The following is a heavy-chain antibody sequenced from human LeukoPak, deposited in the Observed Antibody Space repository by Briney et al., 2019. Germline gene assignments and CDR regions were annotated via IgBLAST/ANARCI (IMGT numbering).Heavy chain of an antibody. CDR3: TRGGWLDP. V-gene: IGHV1-46*01. Sequence: ASVNVFCKASGYTFTSYYMHWVRQAPGQGLEWMGIINPSGGSTSYAQKFQGRVNMTRDTSTSTVYMELRRLRSEDTEVYYCTRGGWLDPWGQGTLVTVSS. CDR2: INPSGGST. D-gene: IGHD3-16*01. J-gene: IGHJ5*01. CDR1: GYTFTSYY.